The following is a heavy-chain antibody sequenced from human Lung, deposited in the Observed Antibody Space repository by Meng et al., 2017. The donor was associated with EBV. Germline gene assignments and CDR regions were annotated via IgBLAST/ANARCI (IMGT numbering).Heavy chain of an antibody. CDR1: GYTLTSYA. CDR2: ISAYNGNT. Sequence: QVQLVQSGAEVKKPGASVKVSCKASGYTLTSYAMHWVRQAPGQRLEWMGWISAYNGNTNYAQKLQGRVTMTTDTSTSTAYMEVRSLRSDDTAVYYCARDYYYDRSYYFDYWGQGTLVTVSS. D-gene: IGHD3-22*01. V-gene: IGHV1-3*01. J-gene: IGHJ4*02. CDR3: ARDYYYDRSYYFDY.